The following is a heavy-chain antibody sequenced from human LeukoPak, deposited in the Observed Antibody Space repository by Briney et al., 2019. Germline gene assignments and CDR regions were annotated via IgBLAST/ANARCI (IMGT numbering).Heavy chain of an antibody. D-gene: IGHD3-16*01. CDR2: IYYSGST. Sequence: KPSEPLSLTCTVSGDSNSRYYWCWIRQPPGKGLEWIGYIYYSGSTNYNPSLKSRVTISVETSKNQSSLKLSSVTAADTAVYYCARLGVEAFDIWGQGAMVTVSS. J-gene: IGHJ3*02. CDR1: GDSNSRYY. CDR3: ARLGVEAFDI. V-gene: IGHV4-59*01.